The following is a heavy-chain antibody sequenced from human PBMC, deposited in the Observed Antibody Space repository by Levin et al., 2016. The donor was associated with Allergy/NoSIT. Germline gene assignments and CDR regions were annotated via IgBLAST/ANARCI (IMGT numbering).Heavy chain of an antibody. CDR3: ATSRLLGSEGGFDY. V-gene: IGHV3-30*03. CDR2: ILYDGSHK. Sequence: GESLKISCAASGFSFSSYGIHWVRQAPGKGLEWVALILYDGSHKFYADSVKGRFTISRDNPKNTVYLQMNSLGVDDTALYYCATSRLLGSEGGFDYWGQGTLVTVSS. J-gene: IGHJ4*02. CDR1: GFSFSSYG. D-gene: IGHD2-15*01.